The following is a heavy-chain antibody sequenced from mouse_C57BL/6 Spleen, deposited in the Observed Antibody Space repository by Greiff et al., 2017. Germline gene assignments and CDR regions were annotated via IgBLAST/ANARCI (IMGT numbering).Heavy chain of an antibody. V-gene: IGHV14-4*01. CDR3: TTRPSDTTVVEDY. CDR2: IDPENGDT. J-gene: IGHJ2*01. Sequence: VQLQQSGAELVRPGASVKLSCTASGFNFKDDYMHWVKQRPEQGLEWIGWIDPENGDTEYASKFQGKATITADTSSNTAYLQRSSLTSEDTAVYYCTTRPSDTTVVEDYWGQGTTLTVSS. D-gene: IGHD1-1*01. CDR1: GFNFKDDY.